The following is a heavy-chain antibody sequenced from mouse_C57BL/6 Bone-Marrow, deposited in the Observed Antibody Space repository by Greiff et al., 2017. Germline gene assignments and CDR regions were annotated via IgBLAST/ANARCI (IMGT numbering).Heavy chain of an antibody. V-gene: IGHV1-59*01. CDR3: ARWDYYGSSGVAY. Sequence: QVQLQQPGAALVRPGTSVKLSCKASGYTFTSYWMHWVKQRPGQGLEWIGVIDPSDSYPNYNQKFKGKATLTVDTSSSTAYMQLSSLTSEDSAVYYCARWDYYGSSGVAYWGQGTLVTVSA. J-gene: IGHJ3*01. D-gene: IGHD1-1*01. CDR2: IDPSDSYP. CDR1: GYTFTSYW.